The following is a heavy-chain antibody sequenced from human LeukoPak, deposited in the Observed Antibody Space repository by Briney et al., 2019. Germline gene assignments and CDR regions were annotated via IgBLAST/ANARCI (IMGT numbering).Heavy chain of an antibody. Sequence: VASVKVSCKASGGTFSSYAISWVRQAPGQGPEWMGGIIPIFGTANYAQKFQGRVTITADESTSTAYMELSSLRSEDTAVYYCARLSHYDSSGTDYWGQGTLVTVSS. CDR3: ARLSHYDSSGTDY. D-gene: IGHD3-22*01. CDR1: GGTFSSYA. CDR2: IIPIFGTA. V-gene: IGHV1-69*13. J-gene: IGHJ4*02.